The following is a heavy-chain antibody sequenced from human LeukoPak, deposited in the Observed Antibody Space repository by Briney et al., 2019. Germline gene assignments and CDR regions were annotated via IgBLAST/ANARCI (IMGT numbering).Heavy chain of an antibody. CDR2: IYYSGNT. Sequence: SETLSLTCTVSGGSINSGDYYWGWIRQPPGKGLEWIGSIYYSGNTYYNPSLKSRVTISVDTSKNQFSLKLSSVTAADTAVYYCARVRYFALYGMDVWGQGTTVTVSS. D-gene: IGHD3-9*01. CDR3: ARVRYFALYGMDV. J-gene: IGHJ6*02. CDR1: GGSINSGDYY. V-gene: IGHV4-39*07.